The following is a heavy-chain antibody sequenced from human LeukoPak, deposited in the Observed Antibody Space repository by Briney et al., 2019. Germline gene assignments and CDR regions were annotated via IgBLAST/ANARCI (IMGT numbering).Heavy chain of an antibody. J-gene: IGHJ6*02. CDR2: IWFDGSNK. CDR1: GFIFSNDA. D-gene: IGHD6-13*01. CDR3: TRHDFHEYSSSWYGRDYGMDV. V-gene: IGHV3-33*01. Sequence: GGSLRLSCAASGFIFSNDAMHWVRQAPGKGLEWVAFIWFDGSNKHYADSVKGRFTISRDNSEDTLYLQMNSLRAEDTAVYYCTRHDFHEYSSSWYGRDYGMDVWGQGTTVTVSS.